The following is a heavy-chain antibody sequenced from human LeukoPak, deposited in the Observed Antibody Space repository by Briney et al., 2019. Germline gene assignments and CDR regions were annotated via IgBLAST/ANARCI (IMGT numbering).Heavy chain of an antibody. V-gene: IGHV4-59*01. CDR3: ARVRINCSGGNCYSEHFDY. CDR1: GGSIRSYY. J-gene: IGHJ4*02. CDR2: IYYSGNT. D-gene: IGHD2-15*01. Sequence: PSETLSLTCTVPGGSIRSYYWSWIRQPPGKGLEWIGYIYYSGNTHYNPPLKSRVTISVDTSKNQFSLKLNSVTAADTAVYYCARVRINCSGGNCYSEHFDYWGQGTLVTVSS.